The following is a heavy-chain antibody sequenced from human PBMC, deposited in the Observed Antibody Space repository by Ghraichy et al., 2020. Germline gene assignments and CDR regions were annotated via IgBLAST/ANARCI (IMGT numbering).Heavy chain of an antibody. CDR1: GGSISSANYY. CDR2: IYYTGTP. D-gene: IGHD3-10*01. CDR3: AREVHAGTDSDAFDI. V-gene: IGHV4-31*03. J-gene: IGHJ3*02. Sequence: SETLSLTCTVSGGSISSANYYWSWIRQHPGKGLEWIAYIYYTGTPYYNPSLKSRLTISMDTSKNQFSLKLSSVAAADTAVYYCAREVHAGTDSDAFDIWGQGTMVTVSS.